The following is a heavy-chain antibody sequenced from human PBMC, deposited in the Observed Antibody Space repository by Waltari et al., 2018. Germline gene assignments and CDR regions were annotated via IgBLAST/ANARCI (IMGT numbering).Heavy chain of an antibody. CDR1: GASLSDYF. CDR3: ARGPRDKWLGRYSGEYFHH. D-gene: IGHD6-19*01. CDR2: NSLKDVT. V-gene: IGHV4-34*02. J-gene: IGHJ1*01. Sequence: QVQLQQWGATLLKPSETLSRTCAVYGASLSDYFWTWIRQSPGKGLEWIGENSLKDVTYYNPSLESRVSVHLDTSKNQFDLRLESVTAADTAIYYCARGPRDKWLGRYSGEYFHHWGPGTLVSVSA.